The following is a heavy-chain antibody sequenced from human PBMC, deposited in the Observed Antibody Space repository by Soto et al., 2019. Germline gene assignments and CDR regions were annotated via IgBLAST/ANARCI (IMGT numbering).Heavy chain of an antibody. CDR2: IKRDGSEK. V-gene: IGHV3-7*03. CDR1: GFIFSSHW. Sequence: PGGSLRLSCAASGFIFSSHWMSWVRQAPGKGLEWVANIKRDGSEKYYVDSVKGRFTISRDNAKNSLYLQVSSLRADDTAVYYCARESSSGWYYFDYWGQGTLVTVSS. CDR3: ARESSSGWYYFDY. J-gene: IGHJ4*02. D-gene: IGHD6-19*01.